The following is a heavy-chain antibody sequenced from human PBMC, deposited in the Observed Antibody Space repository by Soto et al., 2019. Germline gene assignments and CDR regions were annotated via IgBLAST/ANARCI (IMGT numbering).Heavy chain of an antibody. CDR3: ARARGCSGGSCSPVGMDYYGIDV. CDR1: GGSFSGYY. CDR2: INHSGST. D-gene: IGHD2-15*01. Sequence: SETLSLTCAVYGGSFSGYYWSWIRQPPGKGLEWIGEINHSGSTNYNPSLKSRVTISVDTSKNQSSLKLSSVTAADTAVYYCARARGCSGGSCSPVGMDYYGIDVWGQGTTVTVSS. V-gene: IGHV4-34*01. J-gene: IGHJ6*02.